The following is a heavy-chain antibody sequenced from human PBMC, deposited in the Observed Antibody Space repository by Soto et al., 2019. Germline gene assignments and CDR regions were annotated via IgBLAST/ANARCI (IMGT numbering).Heavy chain of an antibody. CDR1: GFTFSDYY. D-gene: IGHD3-3*01. CDR3: ARVNYDFWSGYYGLGDRDY. V-gene: IGHV3-11*01. Sequence: QVQLVESGGGLVKPGGSLRLSCAASGFTFSDYYMSWIRQAPGKGLEWVSYISSSGSTIYYADSVKGRFTISRDNAKNSLDLQMNSLRAEDTAVYYCARVNYDFWSGYYGLGDRDYWGQGTLVTVSS. CDR2: ISSSGSTI. J-gene: IGHJ4*02.